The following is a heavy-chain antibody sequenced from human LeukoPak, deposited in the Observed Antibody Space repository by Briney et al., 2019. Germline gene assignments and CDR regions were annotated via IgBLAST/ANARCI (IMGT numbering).Heavy chain of an antibody. Sequence: GGSLTLSCAASGFTFSNYVMVWVSQVQGKGPELVTDLNIGGSSSYYADSVKGRFTISTDNSKETVYLQMNSLRIEAMSMYYCATSGYTGYDFPTWGQGVLVTVSS. V-gene: IGHV3-23*03. CDR3: ATSGYTGYDFPT. CDR2: LNIGGSSS. D-gene: IGHD5-12*01. CDR1: GFTFSNYV. J-gene: IGHJ5*01.